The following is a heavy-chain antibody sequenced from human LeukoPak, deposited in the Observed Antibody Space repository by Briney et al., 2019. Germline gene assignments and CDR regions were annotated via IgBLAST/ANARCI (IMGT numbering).Heavy chain of an antibody. CDR2: IYNSGNT. CDR3: ASYDSSGYNWFDP. J-gene: IGHJ5*02. CDR1: GGSISSYY. D-gene: IGHD3-22*01. Sequence: SETLSLTCTVSGGSISSYYWSRIRQPAGKGLEWIGRIYNSGNTNYNPSLKSRVTMSVDTSKNQFSLKLSSVTAADTAVYYCASYDSSGYNWFDPWGQGTLVTVSS. V-gene: IGHV4-4*07.